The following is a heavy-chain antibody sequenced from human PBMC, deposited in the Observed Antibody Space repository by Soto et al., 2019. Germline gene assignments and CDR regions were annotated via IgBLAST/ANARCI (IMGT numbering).Heavy chain of an antibody. CDR3: AKTESRFFYDSTGYYPFDY. V-gene: IGHV3-23*01. CDR1: GFPFSNYA. J-gene: IGHJ4*02. CDR2: LSGSGVST. Sequence: PGGSLRLSCVASGFPFSNYAMTWVRQAPGKGLEWVSALSGSGVSTYYADSVMGRFTISRDNSKNTVYLQMNSLRAEDTAVYYCAKTESRFFYDSTGYYPFDYWGQGTLVTVSS. D-gene: IGHD3-22*01.